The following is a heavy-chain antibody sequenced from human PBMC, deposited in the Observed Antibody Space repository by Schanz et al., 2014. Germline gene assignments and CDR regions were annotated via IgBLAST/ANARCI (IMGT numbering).Heavy chain of an antibody. J-gene: IGHJ4*02. CDR1: GFPFSDYF. CDR3: ARGGPAYYFDY. V-gene: IGHV3-11*01. CDR2: IGNGGVTI. Sequence: VQLVESGGGLVQPGGSLRLSCTASGFPFSDYFMAWIRQPPGRWLEWVSYIGNGGVTIYYADSVKGRFTISRDNSKNSLYLQLNSLRADDAAVYYCARGGPAYYFDYWAQGTLVTVSS.